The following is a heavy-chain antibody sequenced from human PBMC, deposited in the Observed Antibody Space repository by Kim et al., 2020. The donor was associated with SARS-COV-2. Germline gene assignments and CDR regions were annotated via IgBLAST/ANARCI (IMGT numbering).Heavy chain of an antibody. V-gene: IGHV4-39*01. J-gene: IGHJ3*02. CDR2: IYYSGST. CDR1: GGSISSSSYY. CDR3: KGLRGYSYGYSAFDI. Sequence: SETLSLTCTVSGGSISSSSYYWGWIRQPPGKGLEWIGSIYYSGSTYYNPSLKSRVTISVDTSKNQFSLKLSSVTAADTAVYYCKGLRGYSYGYSAFDIWGQGTMVTVSS. D-gene: IGHD5-18*01.